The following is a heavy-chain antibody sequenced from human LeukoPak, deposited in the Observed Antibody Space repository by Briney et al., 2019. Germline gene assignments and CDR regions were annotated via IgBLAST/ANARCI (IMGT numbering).Heavy chain of an antibody. V-gene: IGHV3-15*01. D-gene: IGHD6-13*01. CDR1: GFTFNDAW. CDR2: IKGKADGGTT. Sequence: GGSLRLSCAASGFTFNDAWMSWVRQGPGKGLEWVGHIKGKADGGTTHSAAPVKGRFFISRDDSKKTVYLQMNTLRSDDTAVYYCTTDRGIAIRALFDNWGQGTLVSVSS. J-gene: IGHJ4*02. CDR3: TTDRGIAIRALFDN.